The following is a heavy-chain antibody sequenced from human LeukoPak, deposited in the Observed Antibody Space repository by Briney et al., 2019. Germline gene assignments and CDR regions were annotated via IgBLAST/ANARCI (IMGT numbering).Heavy chain of an antibody. D-gene: IGHD1-14*01. V-gene: IGHV3-30*02. CDR2: IRYDGSNK. J-gene: IGHJ4*02. CDR1: GFTFSSYG. CDR3: AKDRPELGPG. Sequence: GGSLRLSCAAAGFTFSSYGMHWVSQAPGKGLEWVAFIRYDGSNKYYADSVKGRFTISRDNSKNTLYLQMNSLRAEDTAVYYCAKDRPELGPGWGQGTLVTVSS.